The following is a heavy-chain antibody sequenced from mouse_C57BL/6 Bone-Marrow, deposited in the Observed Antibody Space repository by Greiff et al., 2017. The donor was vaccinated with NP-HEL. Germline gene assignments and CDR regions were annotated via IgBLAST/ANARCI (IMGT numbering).Heavy chain of an antibody. J-gene: IGHJ3*01. CDR2: INPYNGGT. CDR3: ARSVTTVVAPGFAY. V-gene: IGHV1-19*01. Sequence: VQLKQSGPVLVKPGASVKMSCKASGYTFTDYYMNWVKQSHGKSLEWIGVINPYNGGTSYNQKFKGKATVTVDKSSSTAYMELNSLTSEDSAVYYCARSVTTVVAPGFAYWGQGTLVTVSA. D-gene: IGHD1-1*01. CDR1: GYTFTDYY.